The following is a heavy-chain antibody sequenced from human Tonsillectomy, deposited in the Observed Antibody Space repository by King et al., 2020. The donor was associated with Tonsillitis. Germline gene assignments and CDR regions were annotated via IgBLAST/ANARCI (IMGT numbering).Heavy chain of an antibody. J-gene: IGHJ4*02. Sequence: VQLVESGEGLVQPGGSLRLSCAASGFTFSSYAMHWVRQAPGKGLEYVSAISSNGGSTYYADSVKGRFTISRNNSKNKLYLQMGSLRAEDMAVYYCARGVVSGYLDYWGQGTLVTVSS. CDR3: ARGVVSGYLDY. D-gene: IGHD3-3*01. CDR2: ISSNGGST. CDR1: GFTFSSYA. V-gene: IGHV3-64*02.